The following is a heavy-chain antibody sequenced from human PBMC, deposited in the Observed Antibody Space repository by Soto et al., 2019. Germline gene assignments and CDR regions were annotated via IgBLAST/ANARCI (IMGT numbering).Heavy chain of an antibody. Sequence: EGQLVESGGGLVQPGGSLRLSCTASGFTFSSYWMNWVRQAPGKGLDWVSLINPDGGTTTNAESVKGRFTIFRDNAKKTVYLQMTSLRVEDTAVYYCARDLRGSPDYWGQGTLVTVSS. CDR2: INPDGGTT. V-gene: IGHV3-74*03. CDR1: GFTFSSYW. CDR3: ARDLRGSPDY. J-gene: IGHJ4*02. D-gene: IGHD1-26*01.